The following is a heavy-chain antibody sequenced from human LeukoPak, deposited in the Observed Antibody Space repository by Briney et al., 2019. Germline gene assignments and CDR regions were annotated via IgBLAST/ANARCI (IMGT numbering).Heavy chain of an antibody. Sequence: GGSLRLSCAASGFTFSGYGMSWVRQAPGRGLEWVSGISGSGSSTYYADSVKGRFTISRDNSKNTLYLQMNSLRAEDTAVYYCAKSSGWSPYYYGMDVWGQGTTVTVSS. D-gene: IGHD6-19*01. J-gene: IGHJ6*02. CDR1: GFTFSGYG. V-gene: IGHV3-23*01. CDR2: ISGSGSST. CDR3: AKSSGWSPYYYGMDV.